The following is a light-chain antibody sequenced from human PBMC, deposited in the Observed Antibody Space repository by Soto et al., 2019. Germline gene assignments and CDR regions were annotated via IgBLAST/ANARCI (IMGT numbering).Light chain of an antibody. CDR2: DAS. J-gene: IGKJ1*01. CDR3: QQRSNWPMP. V-gene: IGKV3-11*01. CDR1: QSVSSY. Sequence: EVVLTQSPATLSLSPGDRATLSCRASQSVSSYLAWYRQNPGQAPRLLIYDASNRATGIPARFSGSGSGTDFTLTISSLEPEDFAVYFCQQRSNWPMPFGQGTQVEIK.